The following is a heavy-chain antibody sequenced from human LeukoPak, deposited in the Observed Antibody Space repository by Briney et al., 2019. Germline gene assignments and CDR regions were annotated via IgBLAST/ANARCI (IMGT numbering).Heavy chain of an antibody. D-gene: IGHD4-17*01. V-gene: IGHV3-30*02. J-gene: IGHJ4*02. CDR1: GFTFSSYG. CDR3: AKGRDYGDSHDY. CDR2: IRYDGSNK. Sequence: PGGSLRLSCGASGFTFSSYGMHWVRQAPGKGLEWVAFIRYDGSNKYCADSVKGRFTISRDNSKNTLYLQMNSLRAEDTAVYYCAKGRDYGDSHDYWGQGTLVTVSS.